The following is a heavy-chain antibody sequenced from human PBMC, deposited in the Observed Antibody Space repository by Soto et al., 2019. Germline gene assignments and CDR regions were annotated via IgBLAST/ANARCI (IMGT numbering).Heavy chain of an antibody. Sequence: LRLSCAASGLTITNYWMHWVRQAPGKGLVWVSRISSDGSITAYTDSVKGRFTTSRDNAKNTLYLQMNSLRAEDTAVYYCARVRITTVAGLAYWGQGTLVTVSS. CDR1: GLTITNYW. J-gene: IGHJ4*02. CDR3: ARVRITTVAGLAY. CDR2: ISSDGSIT. V-gene: IGHV3-74*01. D-gene: IGHD1-1*01.